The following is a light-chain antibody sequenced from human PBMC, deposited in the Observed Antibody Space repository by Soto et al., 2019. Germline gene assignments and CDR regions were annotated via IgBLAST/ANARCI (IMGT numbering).Light chain of an antibody. CDR3: QQFNTSPWT. Sequence: DIQMTQSPSTLSAFVGDRVTITCRASQSISTWLAWYQQKPGKAPKLLIYKSSILESGVPSSFSDSGSGTESTITISSLQPDDFATYYCQQFNTSPWTFGQGTKVDIK. CDR1: QSISTW. V-gene: IGKV1-5*03. CDR2: KSS. J-gene: IGKJ1*01.